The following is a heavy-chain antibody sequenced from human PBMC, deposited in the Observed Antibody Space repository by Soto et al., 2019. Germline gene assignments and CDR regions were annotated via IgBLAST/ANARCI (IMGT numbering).Heavy chain of an antibody. Sequence: VQLQQWGAGLLKPSETLSLTCAVYGGSFSGYYWSWIRQPPGKGLEWIGEINHSGSSNYNPSLKSRVTITVDTSKNQFSMKLSPVTAADTAVYYCARGRSWRLERTFDYWGQGTLVTVS. V-gene: IGHV4-34*01. CDR1: GGSFSGYY. CDR2: INHSGSS. D-gene: IGHD6-13*01. CDR3: ARGRSWRLERTFDY. J-gene: IGHJ4*02.